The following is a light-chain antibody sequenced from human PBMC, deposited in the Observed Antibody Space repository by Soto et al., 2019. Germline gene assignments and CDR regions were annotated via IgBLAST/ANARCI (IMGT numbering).Light chain of an antibody. Sequence: EMVMTQSPATLSVSLGERATLSCRASQSVRTKLVWYQQKPGQAPRLLIYGASTRATGIPARFSGSGSGTECTLTIRNLQSEDCAVYYCQQHDQGWTFGQGTKVEIK. CDR1: QSVRTK. CDR2: GAS. CDR3: QQHDQGWT. V-gene: IGKV3-15*01. J-gene: IGKJ1*01.